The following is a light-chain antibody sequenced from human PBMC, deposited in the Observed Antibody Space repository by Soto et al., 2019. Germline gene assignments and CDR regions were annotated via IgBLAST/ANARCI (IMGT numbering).Light chain of an antibody. J-gene: IGKJ5*01. Sequence: IQMTHSPSTLSASVGDRVTITYRASQVISTSLAWYQVKPGKAPKLLIYAASTLESGVPSRFSATVSGTEFSLTITSLQPEDFATYYCQQLFDSPITFGQGTRLEIK. V-gene: IGKV1-9*01. CDR2: AAS. CDR3: QQLFDSPIT. CDR1: QVISTS.